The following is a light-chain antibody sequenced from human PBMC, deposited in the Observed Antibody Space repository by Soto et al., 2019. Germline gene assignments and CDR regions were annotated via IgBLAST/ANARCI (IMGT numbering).Light chain of an antibody. CDR3: QQYNSM. J-gene: IGKJ1*01. CDR2: KAS. V-gene: IGKV1-5*03. Sequence: DIQMTQSPSTLSASVGDRVTITCRASQSISSWLAWYQQKPGKAPKLLIYKASSLESGVPSRFSGSGSGTEFALTISSLQPDDFATYYCQQYNSMFGQGTKVDI. CDR1: QSISSW.